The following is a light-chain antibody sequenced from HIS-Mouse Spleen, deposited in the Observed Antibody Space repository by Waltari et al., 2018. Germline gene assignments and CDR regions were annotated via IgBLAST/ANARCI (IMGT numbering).Light chain of an antibody. CDR1: ALPKKY. CDR3: YSYAGSYTLV. J-gene: IGLJ2*01. V-gene: IGLV3-10*01. Sequence: SYELTQPPSVSVSPGQTARITCPGDALPKKYAYWYPQKPGQAPVLVSYEDSKRPSGIPERFSGSSSGTMATLTISGAQVEDEADYYCYSYAGSYTLVFGGGTKLTVL. CDR2: EDS.